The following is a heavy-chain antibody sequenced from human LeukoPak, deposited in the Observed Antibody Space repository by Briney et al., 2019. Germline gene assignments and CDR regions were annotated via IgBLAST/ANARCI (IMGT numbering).Heavy chain of an antibody. V-gene: IGHV3-21*01. D-gene: IGHD3-3*01. CDR1: GFTFSGYN. CDR3: ASSSERDYDFWSGYPLGY. J-gene: IGHJ4*02. Sequence: GGSLRLSCAASGFTFSGYNMNWVRPAPGKGLEWVSSISSSSSYIYYADSVKGRFTISRDNAKNSLYLQMNSLRAEDTAVYYCASSSERDYDFWSGYPLGYWGQGTLATVSS. CDR2: ISSSSSYI.